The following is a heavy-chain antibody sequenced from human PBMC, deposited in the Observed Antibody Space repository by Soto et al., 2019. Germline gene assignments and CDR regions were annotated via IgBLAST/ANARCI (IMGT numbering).Heavy chain of an antibody. CDR3: RAGHCFSRTGSYMVL. D-gene: IGHD2-2*01. J-gene: IGHJ4*02. Sequence: PSETLSLTCTVSGDSISSGGYYWSWIRQHPGKGLEWIGYIYYSGSTYYNPSLKSRVIISVDTSKNQFSLKLSSVTAADTAIYYSRAGHCFSRTGSYMVLWGGGPLVTASS. CDR2: IYYSGST. V-gene: IGHV4-31*03. CDR1: GDSISSGGYY.